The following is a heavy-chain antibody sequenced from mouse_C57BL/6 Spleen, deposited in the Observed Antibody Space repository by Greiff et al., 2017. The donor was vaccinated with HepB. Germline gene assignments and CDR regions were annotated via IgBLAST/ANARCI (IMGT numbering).Heavy chain of an antibody. J-gene: IGHJ4*01. CDR3: ARAYYDYDEGAMDY. CDR1: GYSFTGYY. Sequence: VQLKHSGPELVKPGASVKISCKASGYSFTGYYMNWVKQSPEKSLEWIGEINPSTGGTTYNQKFKAKATLTVDKSSSTAYMQLKSLTSEDSAVYYCARAYYDYDEGAMDYWGQGTSVTVSS. CDR2: INPSTGGT. D-gene: IGHD2-4*01. V-gene: IGHV1-42*01.